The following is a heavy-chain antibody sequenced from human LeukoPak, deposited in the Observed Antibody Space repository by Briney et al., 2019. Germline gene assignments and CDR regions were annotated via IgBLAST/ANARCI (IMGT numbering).Heavy chain of an antibody. CDR3: ANLPHYYGSGSYYNVDY. CDR1: GFTFSSYG. D-gene: IGHD3-10*01. J-gene: IGHJ4*02. CDR2: IWYDGSDK. V-gene: IGHV3-33*06. Sequence: GGSLRLSCAASGFTFSSYGMHWVRQAPGKGLEWVAVIWYDGSDKYYADSVKGRFTISRDNSKNTLYLQMNSLRAEDTAVYYCANLPHYYGSGSYYNVDYWGQGTLVTVSS.